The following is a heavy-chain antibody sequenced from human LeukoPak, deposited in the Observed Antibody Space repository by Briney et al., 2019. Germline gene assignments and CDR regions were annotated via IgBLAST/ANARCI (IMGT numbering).Heavy chain of an antibody. D-gene: IGHD2-2*01. CDR2: ITNDGSST. Sequence: PGGSLRLSCAASGLTLSSHWMHWVRQAPGKGLVWVSRITNDGSSTTYADSVKGRFTISKDNAKNTVYLQMNNLRAEDTAVYYCVSFYETYWGRGTLVTVSS. V-gene: IGHV3-74*01. CDR1: GLTLSSHW. CDR3: VSFYETY. J-gene: IGHJ4*02.